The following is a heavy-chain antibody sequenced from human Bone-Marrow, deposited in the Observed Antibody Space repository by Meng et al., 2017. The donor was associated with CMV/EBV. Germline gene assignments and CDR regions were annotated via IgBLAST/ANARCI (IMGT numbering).Heavy chain of an antibody. Sequence: GYYMHWVRQAPGQGLEWRGWINPSSGGTNYAQKFQGRVTMTSDTSISTAYMELSRLRSDDTAVYYCARAHCSGGSCYGEGDNWFDPWGQGTLVTVSS. CDR1: GYY. D-gene: IGHD2-15*01. CDR2: INPSSGGT. V-gene: IGHV1-2*02. J-gene: IGHJ5*02. CDR3: ARAHCSGGSCYGEGDNWFDP.